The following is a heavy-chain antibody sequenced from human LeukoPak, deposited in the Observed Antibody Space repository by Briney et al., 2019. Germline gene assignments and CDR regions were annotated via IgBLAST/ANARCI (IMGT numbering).Heavy chain of an antibody. V-gene: IGHV3-30*04. Sequence: PGGSLRLSCAASGFTFSSYAMHWVRQAPGKGLEWVAVISYDGSNKYHADSVKGRFTISRDNSKNTLYLQMNSLRAEDTAMYYCAREGSSGWSTGAFDIWGQGTMVTVSS. CDR1: GFTFSSYA. CDR2: ISYDGSNK. CDR3: AREGSSGWSTGAFDI. D-gene: IGHD6-19*01. J-gene: IGHJ3*02.